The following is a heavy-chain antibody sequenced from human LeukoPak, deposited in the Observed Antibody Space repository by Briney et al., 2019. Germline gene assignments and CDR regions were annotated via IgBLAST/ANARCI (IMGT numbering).Heavy chain of an antibody. CDR1: GFTFSNHW. CDR2: IKQGGSEK. D-gene: IGHD6-19*01. V-gene: IGHV3-7*04. Sequence: GGSLRLSCAASGFTFSNHWMSWVRQAPGKGLEWVANIKQGGSEKYYVDSVKGRFTISRDNAKNSLYLQMNSLRAEDTAVYYCARGSGWYYYWGQGTLVTVSS. CDR3: ARGSGWYYY. J-gene: IGHJ4*02.